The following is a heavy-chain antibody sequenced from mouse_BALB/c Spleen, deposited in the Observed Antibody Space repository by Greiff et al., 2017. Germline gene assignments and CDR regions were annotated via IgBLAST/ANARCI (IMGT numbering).Heavy chain of an antibody. CDR1: GYTFTSYR. Sequence: VQLQQSGTVLARPGASVKMSCKASGYTFTSYRMHWVKQRPGQGLEWIGAIYPGNSDTSYNQKFKGKAKLTAVTSTSTAYMELSSLTNEDSAVYYCTRWANWDWFAYWGQGTLVTVSA. D-gene: IGHD4-1*01. J-gene: IGHJ3*01. CDR3: TRWANWDWFAY. CDR2: IYPGNSDT. V-gene: IGHV1-5*01.